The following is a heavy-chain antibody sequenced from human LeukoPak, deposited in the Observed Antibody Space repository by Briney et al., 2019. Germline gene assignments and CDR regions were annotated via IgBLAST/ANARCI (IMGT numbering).Heavy chain of an antibody. CDR3: ARSIFVSAPYYMDV. CDR1: GYSISTGYY. Sequence: DPSETLSLTCTVSGYSISTGYYWGWIRQSPGKGLEWLATIHHGGSTYDNPSLKSRVTISVDTSKNQYSLKLTSVTATDTAIYYCARSIFVSAPYYMDVWGKGTTVIVSS. D-gene: IGHD3-3*01. J-gene: IGHJ6*03. V-gene: IGHV4-38-2*02. CDR2: IHHGGST.